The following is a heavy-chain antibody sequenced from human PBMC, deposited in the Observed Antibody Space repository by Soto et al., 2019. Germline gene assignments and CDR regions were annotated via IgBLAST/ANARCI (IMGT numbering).Heavy chain of an antibody. CDR2: INAGNGNT. J-gene: IGHJ3*02. D-gene: IGHD2-8*01. Sequence: GASVKVSCKASGYTFTSYAMHWVRQAPGQRLEWMGWINAGNGNTKYSQKFQGRVTITRDTSASTAYMELSSLRSEDTAVYYCARVSCTNGVCYRPRGAFDIWGQGTMATVSS. V-gene: IGHV1-3*01. CDR1: GYTFTSYA. CDR3: ARVSCTNGVCYRPRGAFDI.